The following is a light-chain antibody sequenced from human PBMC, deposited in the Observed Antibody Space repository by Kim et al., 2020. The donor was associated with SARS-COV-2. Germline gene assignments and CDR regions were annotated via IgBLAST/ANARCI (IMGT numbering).Light chain of an antibody. CDR3: QQYSSSPLT. CDR2: GAS. J-gene: IGKJ4*01. Sequence: EIVLTQSPGTLSLSPGERATLSCRASQSVSSSYLAWYQQKPGQAPRLLIYGASSRATGIPDRFSGSGSGTDFTLTISRLEPEDFAVYYCQQYSSSPLTFGRRTKVYIK. V-gene: IGKV3-20*01. CDR1: QSVSSSY.